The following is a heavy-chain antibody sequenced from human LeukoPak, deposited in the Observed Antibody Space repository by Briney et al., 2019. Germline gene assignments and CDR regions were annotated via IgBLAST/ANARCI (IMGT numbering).Heavy chain of an antibody. J-gene: IGHJ4*02. D-gene: IGHD3-22*01. CDR1: GGSISNYY. V-gene: IGHV4-34*01. CDR3: AYNYYGISGPGDY. CDR2: INHSGST. Sequence: TSETLFLTCTVSGGSISNYYWTWIRQPPGKGLEWIGEINHSGSTNYNPSLKSRLTISQDTSKNQVSLKLSSVTAADTAVYYCAYNYYGISGPGDYWGQGTLLTVSS.